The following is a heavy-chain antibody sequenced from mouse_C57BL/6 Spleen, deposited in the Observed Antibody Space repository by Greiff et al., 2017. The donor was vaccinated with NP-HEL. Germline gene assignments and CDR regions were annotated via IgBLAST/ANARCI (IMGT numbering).Heavy chain of an antibody. CDR2: INPNNGGT. CDR1: GYTFTDYN. V-gene: IGHV1-18*01. Sequence: VQLKESGPELVKPGASVKIPCKASGYTFTDYNMDWVKQSHGKSLEWIGDINPNNGGTIYNQKFKGKATLTVDKSSSTAYMELRSLTSEDTAVYYCAHFYYDYDRSVAYWGQGTLVTVSA. D-gene: IGHD2-4*01. J-gene: IGHJ3*01. CDR3: AHFYYDYDRSVAY.